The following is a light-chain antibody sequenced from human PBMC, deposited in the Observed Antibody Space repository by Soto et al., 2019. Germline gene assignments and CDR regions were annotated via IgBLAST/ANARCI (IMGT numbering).Light chain of an antibody. CDR2: EVN. CDR3: SSYAGFNTYL. CDR1: PSDVGGYIS. Sequence: QSALTQPPSASGSPGQSVTISCTGTPSDVGGYISVSWYQQHPGKAPKLIIYEVNKRPSGVPDRFSAYKSGVRAFLIVSGLKAEDEADYYCSSYAGFNTYLFRTGTKHTLL. J-gene: IGLJ1*01. V-gene: IGLV2-8*01.